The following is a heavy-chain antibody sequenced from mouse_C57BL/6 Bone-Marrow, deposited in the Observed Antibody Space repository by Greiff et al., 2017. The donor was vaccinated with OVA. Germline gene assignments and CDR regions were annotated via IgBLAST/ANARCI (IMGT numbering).Heavy chain of an antibody. V-gene: IGHV1-59*01. CDR2: IDPSNSNT. CDR3: ASQGAWVEY. J-gene: IGHJ3*01. CDR1: GYTFTSYW. Sequence: QVQLKPPGAELVRPGTSVKLSCKASGYTFTSYWMHWVKQRPGQGLEWIGVIDPSNSNTNYNQKFKGKAPLTVDTSYSTAYMQRSRLTSDDAAVYYCASQGAWVEYWGQGTGVTVSA.